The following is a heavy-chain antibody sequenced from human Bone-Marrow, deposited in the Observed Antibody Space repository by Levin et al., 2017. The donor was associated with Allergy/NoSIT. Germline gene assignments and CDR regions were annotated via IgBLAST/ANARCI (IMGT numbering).Heavy chain of an antibody. CDR2: INHSGST. J-gene: IGHJ3*02. Sequence: SETLSLTCAVYGGSFSGYYWSWIRQPPGKGLEWIGEINHSGSTNYNPSLKSRVTISVDTSKNQFSLKLSSVTAADTAVYYCARVGIGEMATISAFDIWGQGTMVTVSS. D-gene: IGHD5-24*01. CDR3: ARVGIGEMATISAFDI. V-gene: IGHV4-34*01. CDR1: GGSFSGYY.